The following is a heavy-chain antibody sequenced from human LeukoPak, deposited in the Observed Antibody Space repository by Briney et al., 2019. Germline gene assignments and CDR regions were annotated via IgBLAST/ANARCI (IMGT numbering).Heavy chain of an antibody. V-gene: IGHV3-30-3*01. D-gene: IGHD3-10*01. Sequence: GGSLRLSCAASGFTFSSYAMHWVRQAPGKGLEWVAVISYDGSNKYYADSVKGRFTISRDNSKNTLYLQMDSLRAEDTAVYYCASGSGPLGYYYYGMDVWGQGTTVTVSS. CDR2: ISYDGSNK. CDR1: GFTFSSYA. CDR3: ASGSGPLGYYYYGMDV. J-gene: IGHJ6*02.